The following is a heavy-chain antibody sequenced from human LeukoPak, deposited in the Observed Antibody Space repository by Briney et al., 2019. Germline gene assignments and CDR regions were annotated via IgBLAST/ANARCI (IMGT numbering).Heavy chain of an antibody. CDR3: ARAESGYSYGYIYYYGMDV. Sequence: GGSLRLSCAAPGFTVSSNYMSSVRQAPGKGLEWVSVIYSGGSTYYADSVKGRFTISRDNSKNTLYLQMNSLRAEDTAVYYCARAESGYSYGYIYYYGMDVWGQGTTVTVSS. D-gene: IGHD5-18*01. V-gene: IGHV3-53*01. CDR1: GFTVSSNY. J-gene: IGHJ6*02. CDR2: IYSGGST.